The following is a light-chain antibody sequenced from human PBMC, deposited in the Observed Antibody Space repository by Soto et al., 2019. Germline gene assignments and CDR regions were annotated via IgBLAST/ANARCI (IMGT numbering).Light chain of an antibody. CDR2: AAS. Sequence: DIQMTQSPSSLSASVGDRVTITCRANQGISNYLAWYQQKPGKVPKLLIYAASTLQLGVSSRFIGSASGTDFTLTISSLQPEDAATYYCQKYVGAPKTFGQGTKLEIK. V-gene: IGKV1-27*01. CDR1: QGISNY. CDR3: QKYVGAPKT. J-gene: IGKJ2*01.